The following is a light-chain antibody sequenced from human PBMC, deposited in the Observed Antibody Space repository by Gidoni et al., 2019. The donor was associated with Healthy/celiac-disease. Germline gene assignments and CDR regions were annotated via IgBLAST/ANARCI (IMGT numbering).Light chain of an antibody. V-gene: IGKV1-5*03. J-gene: IGKJ1*01. CDR3: QHYNSYPWA. CDR2: KAY. Sequence: DIQMTPSPSTLSASVADRVTITCRASQSISSWLAWYQQNPGNAPKLLIYKAYSVESGVPSRFSGRGSGTDFTLIISSLQPDDVVTYYCQHYNSYPWAFGQGTKVEIK. CDR1: QSISSW.